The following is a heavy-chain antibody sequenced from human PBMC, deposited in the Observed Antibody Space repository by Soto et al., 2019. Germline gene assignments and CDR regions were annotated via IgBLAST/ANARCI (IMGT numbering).Heavy chain of an antibody. J-gene: IGHJ4*02. D-gene: IGHD5-18*01. CDR1: GFTFSSYW. Sequence: TVGSVRLSCAASGFTFSSYWMSWVRQAPGKGLEWVANIKQDGSEKYYVDSVKGRFTISRDNAKNSLYLQMNSLRAEDTAVYYCARTALSSIQLLKYYFDYWGQGTLVTVSS. V-gene: IGHV3-7*03. CDR2: IKQDGSEK. CDR3: ARTALSSIQLLKYYFDY.